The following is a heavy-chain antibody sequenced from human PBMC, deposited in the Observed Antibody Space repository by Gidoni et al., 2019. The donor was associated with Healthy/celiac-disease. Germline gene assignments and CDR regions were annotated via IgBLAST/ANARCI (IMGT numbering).Heavy chain of an antibody. CDR1: GFTFSSYA. J-gene: IGHJ6*02. V-gene: IGHV3-30-3*01. Sequence: QVQLVESGGGVVQPGRSLRLSCAASGFTFSSYAMHWVRQAPGKGLEWVAVISYDGSNKYYADSVKGRFTISRDNSKNTLYLQMNSLRAEDTAVYYCARVYYYGSGRPYYYGMDVWGQGTTVTVSS. CDR3: ARVYYYGSGRPYYYGMDV. D-gene: IGHD3-10*01. CDR2: ISYDGSNK.